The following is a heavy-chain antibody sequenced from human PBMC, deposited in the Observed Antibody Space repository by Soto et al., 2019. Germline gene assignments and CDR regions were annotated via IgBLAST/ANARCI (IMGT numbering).Heavy chain of an antibody. CDR1: GYTFTGYY. V-gene: IGHV1-2*04. CDR2: INPNSGGT. Sequence: ASVKVSCKASGYTFTGYYMHWVRQAPGQGLEWMGWINPNSGGTNYAQKFQGWVTMTRDTSISTAYMELSRLRSDDTAVYYCARGRLKGFWDYFDYWGQGTLVTVSS. D-gene: IGHD3-3*01. J-gene: IGHJ4*02. CDR3: ARGRLKGFWDYFDY.